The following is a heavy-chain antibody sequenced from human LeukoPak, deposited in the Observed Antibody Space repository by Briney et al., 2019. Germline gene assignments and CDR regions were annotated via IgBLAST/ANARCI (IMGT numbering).Heavy chain of an antibody. J-gene: IGHJ5*02. D-gene: IGHD1/OR15-1a*01. CDR1: GGTFSSYA. V-gene: IGHV1-69*05. CDR3: ARDPRNKGFDP. Sequence: GASVKVSCKASGGTFSSYAISWVRQAPGQGLEWMGRIIPIFGTANYAQKFQGRVTITTDESTSTAYMELSSLRSEDTAVYYCARDPRNKGFDPWGQGTLVTVSS. CDR2: IIPIFGTA.